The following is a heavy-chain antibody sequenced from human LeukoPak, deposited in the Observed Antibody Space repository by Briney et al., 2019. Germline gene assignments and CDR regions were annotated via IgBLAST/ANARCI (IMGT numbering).Heavy chain of an antibody. CDR3: AKDLRVMEYYYDSSGYYSELDY. J-gene: IGHJ4*02. D-gene: IGHD3-22*01. CDR2: ISGSGGST. CDR1: GFTFSSYA. Sequence: GGSLRLSCAASGFTFSSYAMSWVRQAPGKGLEWVSAISGSGGSTYYADSVKGRFTISRDNSKNTLYLQMNSLRAEDTAVYYCAKDLRVMEYYYDSSGYYSELDYWGQGTLVTVYS. V-gene: IGHV3-23*01.